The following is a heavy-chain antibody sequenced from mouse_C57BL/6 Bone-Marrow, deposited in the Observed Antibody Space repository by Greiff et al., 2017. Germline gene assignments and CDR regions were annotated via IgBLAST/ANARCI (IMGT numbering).Heavy chain of an antibody. CDR2: IDPENGDP. Sequence: VQLQQSGAELVRPGASVKLSCTASGFNIKDDYMHWVKQRPEQGLEWIGWIDPENGDPEYASTFQGKATITADTSSNTAYLQLSSLTSEDTAVYYCTTWAIYYGNYYYAMDYWGQETSVTVSS. V-gene: IGHV14-4*01. J-gene: IGHJ4*01. CDR1: GFNIKDDY. D-gene: IGHD2-1*01. CDR3: TTWAIYYGNYYYAMDY.